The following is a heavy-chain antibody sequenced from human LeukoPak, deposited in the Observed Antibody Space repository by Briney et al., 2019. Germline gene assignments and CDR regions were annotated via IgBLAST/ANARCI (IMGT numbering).Heavy chain of an antibody. V-gene: IGHV4-59*08. Sequence: SETLSLTCTVSGGSISSYYWSWIRQPPGKGLEWIGYIYYSGSTNYNPSLKSRVTISVDTSKNQFSLKLSSVTAADTAAYYCARLEGGKIDYWGQGTLVTVSS. CDR2: IYYSGST. CDR3: ARLEGGKIDY. D-gene: IGHD1-1*01. CDR1: GGSISSYY. J-gene: IGHJ4*02.